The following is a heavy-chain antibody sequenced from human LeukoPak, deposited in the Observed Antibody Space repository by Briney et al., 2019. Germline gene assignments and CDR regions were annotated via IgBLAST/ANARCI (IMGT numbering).Heavy chain of an antibody. CDR2: IYTSGST. CDR1: GGSISSGGYS. J-gene: IGHJ4*02. D-gene: IGHD3-22*01. Sequence: SETLSLTCAVSGGSISSGGYSWSWIRQPAGKGLEWIGRIYTSGSTNYNPSLKSRVTMSVDTSKNQFSLKLSSVTAADTAVYYCARVGYYDSSGYGYWGQGTLVTVSS. CDR3: ARVGYYDSSGYGY. V-gene: IGHV4-61*02.